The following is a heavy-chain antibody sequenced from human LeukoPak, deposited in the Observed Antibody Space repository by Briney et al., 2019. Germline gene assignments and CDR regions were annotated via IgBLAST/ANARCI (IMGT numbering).Heavy chain of an antibody. CDR1: GYTFTSYD. Sequence: GASVKVSCKASGYTFTSYDINWVRQAPGQGLEWMGWISAYNGNTNYAQKLQGRVTMTTDTSTSTAYMELRSLRSDDTAVYYCARGPRIDCSSTSCYYFDYWGQGTLVTVSS. V-gene: IGHV1-18*01. D-gene: IGHD2-2*01. J-gene: IGHJ4*02. CDR3: ARGPRIDCSSTSCYYFDY. CDR2: ISAYNGNT.